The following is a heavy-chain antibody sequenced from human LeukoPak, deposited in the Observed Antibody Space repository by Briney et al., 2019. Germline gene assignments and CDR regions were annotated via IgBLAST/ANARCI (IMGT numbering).Heavy chain of an antibody. J-gene: IGHJ4*02. CDR3: AREGALDYGDYFLDY. Sequence: NPSQTLSLTCTVSGGSISSGSYYWSWIRQPAGKGLEWIGRIYTSGSTNYNPSLKSRVTISVDTSKNQFSLKLSSVTAADTAVYYCAREGALDYGDYFLDYWGQGTLVTVSS. CDR1: GGSISSGSYY. V-gene: IGHV4-61*02. D-gene: IGHD4-17*01. CDR2: IYTSGST.